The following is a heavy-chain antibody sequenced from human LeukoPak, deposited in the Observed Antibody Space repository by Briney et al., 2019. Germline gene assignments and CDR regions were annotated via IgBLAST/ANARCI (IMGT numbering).Heavy chain of an antibody. V-gene: IGHV1-69*13. J-gene: IGHJ4*02. CDR2: IIPIFGTA. D-gene: IGHD1-14*01. CDR1: GGTFSSYA. CDR3: ASSSNILTSAPLSD. Sequence: VASVKVSCKASGGTFSSYAISWVRQAPGQGLEWMGGIIPIFGTANYAQKFQGRVTITADESTSTAYMELSSLRSEDTAVYYCASSSNILTSAPLSDWGQGTLVTVSS.